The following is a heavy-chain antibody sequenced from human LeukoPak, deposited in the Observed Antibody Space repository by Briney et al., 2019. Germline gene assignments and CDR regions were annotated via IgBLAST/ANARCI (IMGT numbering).Heavy chain of an antibody. J-gene: IGHJ5*01. V-gene: IGHV1-3*01. CDR3: ARASPYNWFDS. CDR1: GYTFTTYS. Sequence: ASVKVSCKASGYTFTTYSIHWVRQAPGQRLEWMGWINAANSDTKYSQRFQGRVTITRDTSASTAYMELSSLRSEDTAVYYCARASPYNWFDSWGQGTLVTVSS. CDR2: INAANSDT.